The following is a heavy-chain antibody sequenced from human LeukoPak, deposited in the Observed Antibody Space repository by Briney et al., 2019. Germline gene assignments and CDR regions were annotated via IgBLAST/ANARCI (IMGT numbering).Heavy chain of an antibody. CDR1: GFTVSSNY. CDR2: ISSSSNYI. Sequence: GGSLRLSCAASGFTVSSNYMSWVRQAPGKGLEWVSFISSSSNYIYYADSVKGRFTISRDNAEDSLYLQMNGLTAEDTAVYYCARGPNGRTFDIWGQGTMVTVSS. D-gene: IGHD4-17*01. J-gene: IGHJ3*02. V-gene: IGHV3-21*01. CDR3: ARGPNGRTFDI.